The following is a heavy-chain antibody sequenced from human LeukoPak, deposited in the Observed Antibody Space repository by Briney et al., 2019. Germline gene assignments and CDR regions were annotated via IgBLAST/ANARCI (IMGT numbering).Heavy chain of an antibody. V-gene: IGHV4-31*03. J-gene: IGHJ4*02. CDR3: ARSRELAWFDY. CDR1: GGSISSGGYY. Sequence: PSETLSLTCTVSGGSISSGGYYWSWIRQHPGKGLEWIGYIYYSGSTYYNPSLKSRVTISVDTSKNQFSLKLSSVTAADTAVYYCARSRELAWFDYWGQGTLVTVSS. CDR2: IYYSGST. D-gene: IGHD1-26*01.